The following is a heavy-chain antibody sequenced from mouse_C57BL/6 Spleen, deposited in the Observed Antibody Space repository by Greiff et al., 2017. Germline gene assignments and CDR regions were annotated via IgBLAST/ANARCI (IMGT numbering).Heavy chain of an antibody. CDR1: GFTFTDYY. CDR2: IRNKANGYTT. D-gene: IGHD1-1*01. V-gene: IGHV7-3*01. J-gene: IGHJ4*01. CDR3: ARYVASTSAMDY. Sequence: EVKVVESGGGLVQPGGSLSLSCAASGFTFTDYYMSWVRQPPGKALEWLGFIRNKANGYTTEYSASVKGRFTISRDNCPSILYLQRHAPGDEDSATYYCARYVASTSAMDYWGQGTSVTVSS.